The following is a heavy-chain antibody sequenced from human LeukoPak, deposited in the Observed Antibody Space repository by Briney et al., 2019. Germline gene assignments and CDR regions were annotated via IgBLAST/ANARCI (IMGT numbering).Heavy chain of an antibody. Sequence: SETLSLTCAVYGGSFSGYYWSWIRQPPGKGLEWIGEINHGGSTNYNPSLKSRVTMSVEKSKNQFSLKLSSVTAADTAVYYCASGPSTSYYFAVDVWGPGTTVTVSS. CDR2: INHGGST. J-gene: IGHJ6*02. V-gene: IGHV4-34*01. CDR1: GGSFSGYY. CDR3: ASGPSTSYYFAVDV.